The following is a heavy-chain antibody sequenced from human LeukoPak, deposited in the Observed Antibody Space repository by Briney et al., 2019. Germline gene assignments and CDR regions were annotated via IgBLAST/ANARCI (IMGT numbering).Heavy chain of an antibody. D-gene: IGHD4-17*01. J-gene: IGHJ5*02. CDR3: ARLYGDYPNWFDP. Sequence: ASVKVSCKASGGTFSSYAISWVRQAPGRGLEWMGGIIPIFGTANYAQKFQGRVTITTDESTSTAYMELSSLRSEDTAVYYCARLYGDYPNWFDPWGQGTLVTVSS. CDR1: GGTFSSYA. V-gene: IGHV1-69*05. CDR2: IIPIFGTA.